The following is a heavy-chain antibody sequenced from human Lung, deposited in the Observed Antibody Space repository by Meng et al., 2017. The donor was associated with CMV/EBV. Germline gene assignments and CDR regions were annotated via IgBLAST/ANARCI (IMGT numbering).Heavy chain of an antibody. Sequence: SXAASGFTFNDAWMNWVRQAPGKGLEWVGRIKTKTDGGTTDYAAPVKGGFTISRDDSKNTLYMRMNSLKTADTAVYYCTAGLYDSGGVDQWGQGXLVTVSS. D-gene: IGHD3-22*01. J-gene: IGHJ4*02. CDR2: IKTKTDGGTT. CDR3: TAGLYDSGGVDQ. V-gene: IGHV3-15*01. CDR1: GFTFNDAW.